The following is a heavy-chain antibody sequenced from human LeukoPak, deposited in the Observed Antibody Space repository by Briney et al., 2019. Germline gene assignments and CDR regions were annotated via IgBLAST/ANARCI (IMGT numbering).Heavy chain of an antibody. CDR2: INPNSGGT. V-gene: IGHV1-2*02. D-gene: IGHD3-22*01. Sequence: ASVKVSCKASGHTFTGYYMHWVRQAPGQGLEWMGWINPNSGGTNYAQKFQGRVTMTRDTSISTAYMELSRLRSDDTAVYYCARYSLCYDSSGYYMDVWGKGTTVTISS. CDR1: GHTFTGYY. J-gene: IGHJ6*03. CDR3: ARYSLCYDSSGYYMDV.